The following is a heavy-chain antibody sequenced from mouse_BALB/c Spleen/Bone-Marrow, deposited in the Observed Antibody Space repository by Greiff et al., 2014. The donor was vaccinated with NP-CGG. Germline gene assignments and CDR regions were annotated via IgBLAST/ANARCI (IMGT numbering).Heavy chain of an antibody. CDR3: ARQLYGNYAY. CDR1: GYSFTGYY. V-gene: IGHV1S30*01. Sequence: VQLQQPGPELVKPGPSVKISCKASGYSFTGYYMHWVKQSHGKSLEWIGEIIPYNGGTSYNQKFKGKATLTVDTSSTTAFMELHSLTSEDSLVYYCARQLYGNYAYWGQGTLVTVSA. CDR2: IIPYNGGT. J-gene: IGHJ3*01. D-gene: IGHD2-10*02.